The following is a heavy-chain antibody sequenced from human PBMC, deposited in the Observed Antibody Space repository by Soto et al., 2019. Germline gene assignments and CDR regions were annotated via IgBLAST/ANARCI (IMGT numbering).Heavy chain of an antibody. Sequence: ASVKVSCKASGYTFTSYGISWVRQAPGQGLEWMGWISAYNGNTNYAQKLQGRVTMTTDTSTSTAYMELRSLRSDDTAVYYCARDPDPHDYGLIGMDVWGQGTTVTVSS. CDR3: ARDPDPHDYGLIGMDV. D-gene: IGHD4-17*01. J-gene: IGHJ6*02. CDR2: ISAYNGNT. CDR1: GYTFTSYG. V-gene: IGHV1-18*01.